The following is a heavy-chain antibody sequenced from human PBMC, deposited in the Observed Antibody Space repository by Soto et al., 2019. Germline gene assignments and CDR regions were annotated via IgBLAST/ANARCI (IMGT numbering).Heavy chain of an antibody. CDR3: AKESEDVGSPTFRILGY. V-gene: IGHV3-23*01. CDR1: GFTFSSYA. J-gene: IGHJ4*02. CDR2: ISGSGVST. D-gene: IGHD1-26*01. Sequence: EVQLLESGGGLVQPGESLRLSCAASGFTFSSYAMTWVRQAPGKGLEWVSAISGSGVSTDYADSVKGRFTISRDNSKNTRYLQMNSLRAEDTAVYYCAKESEDVGSPTFRILGYWGQGTLVAVSS.